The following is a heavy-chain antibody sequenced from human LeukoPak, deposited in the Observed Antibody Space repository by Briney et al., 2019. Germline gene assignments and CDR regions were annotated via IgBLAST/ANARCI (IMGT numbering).Heavy chain of an antibody. D-gene: IGHD3-10*01. CDR2: FYYGGST. Sequence: SETLSLTCTVSGGSISSSSYYWGWIRQPPGKGLEWIGSFYYGGSTFYDPSLNSRVTVSVDMSKNRFSLRLRTVTAADTAMYYCARARGQWGTYYPPRAFDIWGQGTMVTVSS. CDR3: ARARGQWGTYYPPRAFDI. V-gene: IGHV4-39*07. J-gene: IGHJ3*02. CDR1: GGSISSSSYY.